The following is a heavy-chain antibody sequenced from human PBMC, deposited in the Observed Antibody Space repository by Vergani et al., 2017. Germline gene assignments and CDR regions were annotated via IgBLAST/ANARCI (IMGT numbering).Heavy chain of an antibody. CDR1: GYTFTGYY. D-gene: IGHD2-2*01. CDR2: INPNSGDT. J-gene: IGHJ2*01. V-gene: IGHV1-2*02. Sequence: QVQLVQSGAEVKKPGASVKVSCKASGYTFTGYYMHWVRQAPGQGLEWMGWINPNSGDTNFAQKLQGRVTMTRDTYISTAYMELSRLRYDDTAVYFCARGDIVVIVAAIGWYFDLWGRGTLVTVSA. CDR3: ARGDIVVIVAAIGWYFDL.